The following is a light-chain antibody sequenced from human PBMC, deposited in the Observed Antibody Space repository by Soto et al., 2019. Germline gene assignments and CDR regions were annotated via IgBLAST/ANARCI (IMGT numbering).Light chain of an antibody. Sequence: DIQMTQAPSSLSVSVGDGVTFTCRASQDVSKYVNWFQQKPGKVPKLLINAASNLQSGVPSRFRGSGSETDFTLTITNLQPEDFAAYYCHQASSFPLSFGGGTKVDIK. V-gene: IGKV1-39*01. J-gene: IGKJ4*01. CDR1: QDVSKY. CDR3: HQASSFPLS. CDR2: AAS.